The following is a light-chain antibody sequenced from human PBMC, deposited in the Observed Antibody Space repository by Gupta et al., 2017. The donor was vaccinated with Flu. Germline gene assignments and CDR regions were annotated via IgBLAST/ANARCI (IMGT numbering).Light chain of an antibody. CDR2: GAS. J-gene: IGKJ2*01. CDR1: QTVSSNY. Sequence: EIVLTRSPGTLSLSPGERATLSCRASQTVSSNYVSWYQQRPGQAPRLLIYGASTRGTGIPDRFSGSASGTDFTLTISRLEPEDFAVYYCQQYGSSPYTFGQGTKLDIK. CDR3: QQYGSSPYT. V-gene: IGKV3-20*01.